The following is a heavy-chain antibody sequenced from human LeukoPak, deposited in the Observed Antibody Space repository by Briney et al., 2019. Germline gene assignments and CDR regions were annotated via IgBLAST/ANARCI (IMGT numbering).Heavy chain of an antibody. D-gene: IGHD1-26*01. CDR2: IYYSGST. CDR3: ARDRGPVGAREYYFDY. Sequence: PSETLSLTCTVSGGSISSYYWSWIRQPPGKGLEWIGYIYYSGSTNYNPSLKSRVTISVDTSKNQFSLKLSSVTAADTAVYYCARDRGPVGAREYYFDYWGQGTLVTVSS. V-gene: IGHV4-59*01. J-gene: IGHJ4*02. CDR1: GGSISSYY.